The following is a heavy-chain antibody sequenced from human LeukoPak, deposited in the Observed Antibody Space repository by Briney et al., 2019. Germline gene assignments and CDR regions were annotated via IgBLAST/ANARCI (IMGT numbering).Heavy chain of an antibody. Sequence: GASVKVSCKASGYTFTTYYIHWVRQAPGQGLEWMGIINPSGGGTTYAQIFQGRVTLTRDTSTSTVYMELSSLRSDDTAVYYCARAPKGVTTGYFDHWGQGTLVTVSS. CDR2: INPSGGGT. D-gene: IGHD1-26*01. CDR1: GYTFTTYY. J-gene: IGHJ4*02. V-gene: IGHV1-46*01. CDR3: ARAPKGVTTGYFDH.